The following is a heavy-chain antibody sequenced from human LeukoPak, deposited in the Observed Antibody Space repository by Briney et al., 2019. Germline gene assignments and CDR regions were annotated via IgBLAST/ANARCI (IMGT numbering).Heavy chain of an antibody. V-gene: IGHV3-48*01. D-gene: IGHD2-8*01. CDR2: ISSSSSTI. CDR1: GFTFSSYS. CDR3: ARATRGMVYAYNAFDI. J-gene: IGHJ3*02. Sequence: GGSLRLSCAASGFTFSSYSMNWVRQAPGKGLEWVSYISSSSSTIYYADSVKGRFTISRDKAKNSLYLQMNSLRAEDTAVYYCARATRGMVYAYNAFDIWGQGTMVTVSS.